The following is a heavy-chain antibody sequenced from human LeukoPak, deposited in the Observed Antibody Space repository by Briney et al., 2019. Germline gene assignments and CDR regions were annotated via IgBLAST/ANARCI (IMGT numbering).Heavy chain of an antibody. D-gene: IGHD5-12*01. J-gene: IGHJ4*02. CDR2: INAGNGNT. CDR3: ARAEGSGYVFY. V-gene: IGHV1-3*01. CDR1: GYTFTSYA. Sequence: APVKVSCKASGYTFTSYAMHWVRQAPGQRLEWMGWINAGNGNTKYSQKFQGRVTITRDTSASTAYMELSSLRSEDTAVYYCARAEGSGYVFYWGQGTLVTVSS.